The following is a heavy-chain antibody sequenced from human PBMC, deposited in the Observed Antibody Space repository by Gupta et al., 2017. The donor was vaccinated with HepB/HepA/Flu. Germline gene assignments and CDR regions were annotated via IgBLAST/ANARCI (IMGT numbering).Heavy chain of an antibody. CDR1: GFTFSGYG. CDR2: ILYEGSDK. CDR3: ARKNWAVSKYAFDI. D-gene: IGHD7-27*01. J-gene: IGHJ3*02. Sequence: QVQLVESGGGVVQPGRSLTLSCSASGFTFSGYGMHWVRQAPGKGLEWVALILYEGSDKDYTDSVKGRFIISRDNSKNTLFLQMNSLRDEDTAVYFCARKNWAVSKYAFDIWGPGTMVTVSS. V-gene: IGHV3-33*03.